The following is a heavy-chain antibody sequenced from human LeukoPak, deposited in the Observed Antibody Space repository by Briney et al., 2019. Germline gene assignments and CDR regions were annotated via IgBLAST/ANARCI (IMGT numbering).Heavy chain of an antibody. Sequence: GGSLRLSCAASGFTFSSYSMNWVRQAPGKGLEWVSSISSSSSYIYYADSVKGRFTISRDNAKNSLYLQMNSLRAEDTAVYYCAKEPYDSSGYYYEYYYGMDVWGQGTTVTVSS. CDR3: AKEPYDSSGYYYEYYYGMDV. CDR2: ISSSSSYI. J-gene: IGHJ6*02. CDR1: GFTFSSYS. D-gene: IGHD3-22*01. V-gene: IGHV3-21*04.